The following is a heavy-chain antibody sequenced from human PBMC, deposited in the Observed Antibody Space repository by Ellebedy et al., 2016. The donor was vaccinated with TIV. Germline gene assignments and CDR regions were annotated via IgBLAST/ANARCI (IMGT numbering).Heavy chain of an antibody. CDR2: ISGSGDDS. CDR1: GFTFSGYW. Sequence: GESLKISCAASGFTFSGYWMHWVRQAPGKGLEWVSGISGSGDDSYHADSVRGRFSISRDNSKSTLYLQMTSLRAEDTAVYYCAKTVVSTGNTGYDAFDIWGQGTVVTVSS. J-gene: IGHJ3*02. D-gene: IGHD1-7*01. V-gene: IGHV3-23*01. CDR3: AKTVVSTGNTGYDAFDI.